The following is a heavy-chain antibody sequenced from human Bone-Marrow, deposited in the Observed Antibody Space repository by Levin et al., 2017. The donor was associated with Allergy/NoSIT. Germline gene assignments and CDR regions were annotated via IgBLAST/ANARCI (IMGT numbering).Heavy chain of an antibody. Sequence: GGSLRLSCAASGFTFSNYWMSWVRQAPGKGLEWVANIKEDGSEKYYVDSVKGRFTISRDNAKNSLYLQMSSLRAEDTAVYYCARDETTSAFDIWGQGTMVTVSS. V-gene: IGHV3-7*04. D-gene: IGHD1-1*01. J-gene: IGHJ3*02. CDR2: IKEDGSEK. CDR1: GFTFSNYW. CDR3: ARDETTSAFDI.